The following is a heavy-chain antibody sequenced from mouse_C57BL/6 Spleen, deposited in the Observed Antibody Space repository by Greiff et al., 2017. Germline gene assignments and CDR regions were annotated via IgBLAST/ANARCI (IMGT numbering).Heavy chain of an antibody. J-gene: IGHJ2*01. V-gene: IGHV1-82*01. CDR2: IYPGDGDT. CDR1: GYAFSSSW. Sequence: QVQLKESGPDLVKPGASVKISCKASGYAFSSSWMNWVKQRPGKGLEWIGRIYPGDGDTNYNGKFKGKATLTADKSSSTAYMQLSSLTSEDSAVYFCARWGLGSYFDYWGQGTTLTVSS. CDR3: ARWGLGSYFDY.